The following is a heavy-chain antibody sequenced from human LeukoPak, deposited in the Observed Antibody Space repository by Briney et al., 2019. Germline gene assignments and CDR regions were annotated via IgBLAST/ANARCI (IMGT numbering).Heavy chain of an antibody. J-gene: IGHJ4*02. V-gene: IGHV1-69*13. CDR1: GGTFSSYA. CDR2: IIPIFGTA. CDR3: ARDHKAYCGGDCYSRIFDY. D-gene: IGHD2-21*02. Sequence: SVKVSCKASGGTFSSYAISWVRQAPGQGLEWMGGIIPIFGTANYAQKFQGRVTITADESTSTAYMELSSLRSEDTAVYYCARDHKAYCGGDCYSRIFDYWGQGTLVTVSS.